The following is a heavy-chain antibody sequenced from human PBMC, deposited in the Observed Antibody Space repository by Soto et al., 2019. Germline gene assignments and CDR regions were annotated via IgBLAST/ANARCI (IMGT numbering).Heavy chain of an antibody. V-gene: IGHV3-21*01. CDR2: ISSSSSYI. CDR3: ARAGIFGVVIIPVHWFDP. Sequence: GGSLILSCAASGFTFSSYSMNWVRQAPGKGLEWVSSISSSSSYIYYADSVKGRFTISRDNAKNSLYLQMNSLRAEDTAVYYCARAGIFGVVIIPVHWFDPWGQGTLVTVSS. CDR1: GFTFSSYS. D-gene: IGHD3-3*01. J-gene: IGHJ5*02.